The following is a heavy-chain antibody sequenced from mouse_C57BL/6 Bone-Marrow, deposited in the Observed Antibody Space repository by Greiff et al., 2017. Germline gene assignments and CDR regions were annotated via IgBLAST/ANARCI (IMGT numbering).Heavy chain of an antibody. CDR3: ARLYYDGRTYYFDY. CDR2: IDPSDSYT. CDR1: GYTFTSYW. Sequence: QVQLQQPGAELVMPGASVKLSCKASGYTFTSYWMHWVKQRPGQGLEWIGEIDPSDSYTNYNQKFKGKSTLTVDKSSSTAYMQLSSLTSEDSAVYYCARLYYDGRTYYFDYWGQGTTLTVSS. V-gene: IGHV1-69*01. D-gene: IGHD1-1*01. J-gene: IGHJ2*01.